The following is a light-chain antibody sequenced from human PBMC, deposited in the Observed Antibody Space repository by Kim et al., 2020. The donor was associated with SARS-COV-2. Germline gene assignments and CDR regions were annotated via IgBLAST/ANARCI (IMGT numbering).Light chain of an antibody. CDR2: GKN. CDR1: SLRSYY. CDR3: NSRDSNNNVL. Sequence: SSALTQAPAVSVALGQTVRITCQGDSLRSYYATWYQQKPGQAPILVIYGKNNRPSGIPDRFSGSSSGNTASLTITGTQAGDEADYYCNSRDSNNNVLFGGGTQLTVL. V-gene: IGLV3-19*01. J-gene: IGLJ2*01.